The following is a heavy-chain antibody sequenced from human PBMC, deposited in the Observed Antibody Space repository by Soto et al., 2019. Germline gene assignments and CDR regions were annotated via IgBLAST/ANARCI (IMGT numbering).Heavy chain of an antibody. J-gene: IGHJ4*02. D-gene: IGHD3-22*01. V-gene: IGHV1-69*13. CDR3: ARSSEFPDSSGSYYFDY. Sequence: GASVKVSCKASGGTFSSYAISWVRQAPGQGLEWMGGIIPIFGTANYAQKFQGRVTITADESTSTAYMELSSLRSEDTAVYYCARSSEFPDSSGSYYFDYWGQGXLVTVHS. CDR2: IIPIFGTA. CDR1: GGTFSSYA.